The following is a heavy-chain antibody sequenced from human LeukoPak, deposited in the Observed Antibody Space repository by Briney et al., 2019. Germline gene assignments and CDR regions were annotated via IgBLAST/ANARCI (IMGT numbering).Heavy chain of an antibody. CDR3: AKAVGSISWSFDY. V-gene: IGHV3-30*18. J-gene: IGHJ4*02. Sequence: GGSLDFSVEAPGLTSSTNPMPWFGKPPGKGLEWVALISHDGSDKNYADSVKGRFTISRDNSNSTLYLQMDSLRGDDAAVYYCAKAVGSISWSFDYWGQGTLVTVSS. CDR1: GLTSSTNP. CDR2: ISHDGSDK. D-gene: IGHD6-13*01.